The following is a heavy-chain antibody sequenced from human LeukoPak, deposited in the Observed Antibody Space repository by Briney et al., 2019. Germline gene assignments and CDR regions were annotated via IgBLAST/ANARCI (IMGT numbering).Heavy chain of an antibody. D-gene: IGHD4-17*01. CDR2: MNPNSGNT. Sequence: ASVKVSCKASGYTFTSYGISWVRQATGQGLEWMGWMNPNSGNTGYAQKFQGRVTMTRNTSISTAYMELSSLRSEDTAVYYCARVTPYGDYVVWGQGTLVTVSS. V-gene: IGHV1-8*02. CDR1: GYTFTSYG. J-gene: IGHJ4*02. CDR3: ARVTPYGDYVV.